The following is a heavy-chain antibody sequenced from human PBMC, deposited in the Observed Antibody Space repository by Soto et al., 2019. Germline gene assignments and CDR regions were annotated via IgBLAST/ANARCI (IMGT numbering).Heavy chain of an antibody. J-gene: IGHJ2*01. CDR1: GGSFSGYY. D-gene: IGHD3-9*01. V-gene: IGHV4-34*01. CDR3: ARVTAGDYDILTGYYKENWYFDL. CDR2: INHSGST. Sequence: PSETLSLTCAVYGGSFSGYYWSWIRQPPGKGLEWIGEINHSGSTNYNPSLKSRVTISVDTSKNQFSLKLSSVTAADTAVYYCARVTAGDYDILTGYYKENWYFDLWGRGTLVTVS.